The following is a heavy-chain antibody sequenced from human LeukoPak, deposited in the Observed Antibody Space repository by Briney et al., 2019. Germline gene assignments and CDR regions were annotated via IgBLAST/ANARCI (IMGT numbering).Heavy chain of an antibody. Sequence: GGSLSLSCAASGFTFSSYSMNWVRQAPGKGLEWVASISSSSSYIYYAHSVKGRFTISRDNAKNALYLQMNSLRAEDTAVYYCARLFRDVTTFDYWGQGTLVTVSS. V-gene: IGHV3-21*01. CDR3: ARLFRDVTTFDY. CDR1: GFTFSSYS. CDR2: ISSSSSYI. D-gene: IGHD1-1*01. J-gene: IGHJ4*02.